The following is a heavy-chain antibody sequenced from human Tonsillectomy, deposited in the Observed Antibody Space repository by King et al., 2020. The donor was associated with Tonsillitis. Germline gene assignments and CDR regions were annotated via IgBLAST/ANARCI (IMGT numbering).Heavy chain of an antibody. CDR3: ARVTTGAFDI. V-gene: IGHV3-74*01. J-gene: IGHJ3*02. CDR1: GFTFSDYW. Sequence: DVQLVESGGGLVQPGGSLRLSCAGSGFTFSDYWMHWVRQAPGKGLVWFSGSNSDGSCIIYADSVHGRITITRDIAKNTLYLQMNGLRAEDTAVYYCARVTTGAFDIWGQGTMVTVSS. D-gene: IGHD4-17*01. CDR2: SNSDGSCI.